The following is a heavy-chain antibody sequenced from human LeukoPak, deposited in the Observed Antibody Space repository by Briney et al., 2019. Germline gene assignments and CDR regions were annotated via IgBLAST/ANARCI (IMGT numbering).Heavy chain of an antibody. CDR1: GFTFSSYG. Sequence: PGGSLRLSCAASGFTFSSYGMHWVRQAPGKELEWVAVIWYDGSNKYYADSVKGRFTISRDNSKNTLYLQMNSLRAEDTAVYYCARDPGYCSSTSCYWFYFDYWGQGTLVTVSS. CDR3: ARDPGYCSSTSCYWFYFDY. D-gene: IGHD2-2*01. V-gene: IGHV3-33*01. J-gene: IGHJ4*02. CDR2: IWYDGSNK.